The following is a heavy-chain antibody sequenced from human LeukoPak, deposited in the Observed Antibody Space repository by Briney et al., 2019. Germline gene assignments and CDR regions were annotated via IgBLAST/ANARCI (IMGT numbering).Heavy chain of an antibody. J-gene: IGHJ4*02. CDR2: IKQDGSEK. CDR1: AFTFSHYW. D-gene: IGHD3-16*01. Sequence: GGSLRLSCAVSAFTFSHYWMTWVRQAAGKVPEWVANIKQDGSEKYHVDSVKGRFTICRDNAKNSLDLQMNSLRVEDTAVYYCARGRWGHFDYWGQGTLVTVSS. CDR3: ARGRWGHFDY. V-gene: IGHV3-7*01.